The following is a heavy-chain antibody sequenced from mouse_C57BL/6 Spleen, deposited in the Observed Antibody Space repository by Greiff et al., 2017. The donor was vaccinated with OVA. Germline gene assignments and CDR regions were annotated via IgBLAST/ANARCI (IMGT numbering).Heavy chain of an antibody. CDR1: GFSLSTSGMG. J-gene: IGHJ1*03. V-gene: IGHV8-12*01. Sequence: QVTLKVSGPGILQSSQTLSLTCSFSGFSLSTSGMGVSWIRQPSGKGLEWLAHIYWDDDKRYNPSLKSRLTISKDTSRNQVFLKITSVDTADTATYYCARDYYGSSYLSYWYFDVWGTGTTVTVSS. D-gene: IGHD1-1*01. CDR3: ARDYYGSSYLSYWYFDV. CDR2: IYWDDDK.